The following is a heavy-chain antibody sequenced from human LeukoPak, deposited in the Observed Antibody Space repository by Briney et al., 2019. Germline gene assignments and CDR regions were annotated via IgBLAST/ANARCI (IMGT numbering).Heavy chain of an antibody. CDR2: IKSKTDGGTT. J-gene: IGHJ6*03. V-gene: IGHV3-15*01. CDR1: GFTFSNAW. Sequence: GGSLRLSCAASGFTFSNAWMSWVRQAPGKGLEWVGRIKSKTDGGTTDYAAPVKGRFTISRDDSKNTLYLQMNSLKTEDTAVYYCTARGRLLRWQKPPRYYYMDVWGKGTTVTVSS. D-gene: IGHD4-23*01. CDR3: TARGRLLRWQKPPRYYYMDV.